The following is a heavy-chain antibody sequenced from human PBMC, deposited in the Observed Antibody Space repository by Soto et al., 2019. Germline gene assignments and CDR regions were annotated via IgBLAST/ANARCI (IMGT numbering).Heavy chain of an antibody. J-gene: IGHJ4*02. CDR2: ISGSGGST. Sequence: PGGALRLSCAASACTFSSYAMRWVRQAPGKGLEWVSAISGSGGSTYYADSVKGRFTISRDNSKNTLYLQMNSLRAEDTAVYYCAKDQLYYGSGDFDYWGQGTLVTVSS. CDR3: AKDQLYYGSGDFDY. D-gene: IGHD3-10*01. CDR1: ACTFSSYA. V-gene: IGHV3-23*01.